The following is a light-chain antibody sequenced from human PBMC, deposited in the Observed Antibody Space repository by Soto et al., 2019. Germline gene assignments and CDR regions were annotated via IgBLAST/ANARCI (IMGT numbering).Light chain of an antibody. Sequence: AIQMTQAPSSLSASVGDRVTITCRASQDCRTELGWYQQKFGKAAKLLIYGSSTLQSGVSSRFSGSGSGTDFTLPISSPEPEDFDTYYCLQDVKYPRTFGQGNRVEIK. CDR2: GSS. J-gene: IGKJ1*01. CDR1: QDCRTE. CDR3: LQDVKYPRT. V-gene: IGKV1-6*01.